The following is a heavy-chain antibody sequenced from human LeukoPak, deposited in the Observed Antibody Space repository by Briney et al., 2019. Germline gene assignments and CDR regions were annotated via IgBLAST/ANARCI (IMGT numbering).Heavy chain of an antibody. CDR1: GFTFSSYA. J-gene: IGHJ3*02. CDR3: ALAGYGDYVPGRTFAFDI. D-gene: IGHD4-17*01. Sequence: PGGSLRLSCAASGFTFSSYAMSWVRQAPGKGLEWVSAISGSGSSTYYADSVKGRFTISRDNSKNTLYLQMNSLRAEDAAVYYCALAGYGDYVPGRTFAFDIWGQGTMVTVSS. CDR2: ISGSGSST. V-gene: IGHV3-23*01.